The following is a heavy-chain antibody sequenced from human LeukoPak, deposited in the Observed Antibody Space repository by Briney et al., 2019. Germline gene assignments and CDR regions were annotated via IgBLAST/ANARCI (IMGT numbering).Heavy chain of an antibody. CDR1: GFTVSSNY. CDR3: ARENYYYDSSGYYYIYYMDV. V-gene: IGHV3-53*01. CDR2: IYSGGST. Sequence: GGSLRLSCAASGFTVSSNYMSWVRQAPGKGLEWVSVIYSGGSTYYADSVKGRFTIPRDNSKNTLYLQMNSLRAEDTAVYYCARENYYYDSSGYYYIYYMDVWGKGTTVTVSS. J-gene: IGHJ6*03. D-gene: IGHD3-22*01.